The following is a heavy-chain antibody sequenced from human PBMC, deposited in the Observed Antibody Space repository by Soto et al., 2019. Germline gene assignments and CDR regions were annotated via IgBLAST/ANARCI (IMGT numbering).Heavy chain of an antibody. CDR2: ISYDGSNK. J-gene: IGHJ4*02. Sequence: GGSLRLSCAASGFTFSSYAMHWVRQAPGKGLEWVAVISYDGSNKYYADSVKGRFTISRDNSKNTLYLQMNSLRAEDTAVYYCARDLDTAMAPEVYWGQGTLVTVSS. CDR3: ARDLDTAMAPEVY. V-gene: IGHV3-30-3*01. CDR1: GFTFSSYA. D-gene: IGHD5-18*01.